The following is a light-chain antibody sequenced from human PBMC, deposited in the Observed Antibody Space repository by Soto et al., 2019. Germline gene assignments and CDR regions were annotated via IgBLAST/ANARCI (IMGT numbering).Light chain of an antibody. CDR1: QSVSSN. CDR3: QQYNYWPPLT. J-gene: IGKJ4*01. CDR2: SAS. V-gene: IGKV3-15*01. Sequence: EIMLTHSQATLSVSPGERATLSCLASQSVSSNLAWYQQKPGQAPRLLIYSASTRATGIPARFSGSGSGTEFTLTISSLQSEDFAVYYCQQYNYWPPLTFGGGTKVDIK.